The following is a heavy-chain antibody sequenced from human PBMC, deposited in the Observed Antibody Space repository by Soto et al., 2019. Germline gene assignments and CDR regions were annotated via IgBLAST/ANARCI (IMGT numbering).Heavy chain of an antibody. J-gene: IGHJ6*02. CDR1: LGTFSSYA. Sequence: SVKVSGKASLGTFSSYAISWVRQAPGQGLEWMGGIIPIFGTANYAQKFQGRVTITADESTSTAYMELSSLRSEDTAVYYCARVGYCGGDCYYYYGMDVWGQGTTVTVSS. D-gene: IGHD2-21*02. V-gene: IGHV1-69*13. CDR3: ARVGYCGGDCYYYYGMDV. CDR2: IIPIFGTA.